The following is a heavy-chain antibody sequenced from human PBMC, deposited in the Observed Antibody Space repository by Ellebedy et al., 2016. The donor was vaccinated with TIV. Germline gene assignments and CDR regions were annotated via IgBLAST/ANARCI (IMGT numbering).Heavy chain of an antibody. CDR3: ASTQYIGFWVY. Sequence: MPGGSLRLSCFLSGASISSYSWSWIRQPPGTGLEWIGYMSSSGNTNYNPSLKSRVTTSIDTSKNQFSLKLSFVTAADTAVYYLASTQYIGFWVYWGQGTLVTVSS. CDR1: GASISSYS. D-gene: IGHD3-3*01. V-gene: IGHV4-59*12. J-gene: IGHJ4*02. CDR2: MSSSGNT.